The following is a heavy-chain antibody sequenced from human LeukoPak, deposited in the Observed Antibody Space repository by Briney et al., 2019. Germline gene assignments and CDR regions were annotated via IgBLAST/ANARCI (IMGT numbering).Heavy chain of an antibody. D-gene: IGHD3-10*01. CDR3: TSSAAITMVRGD. V-gene: IGHV3-49*04. Sequence: GGSLRLSCTTSGFTFGDYSMTWVRQAPGKGLEWVGFIRSKAYGGTTEDAAAVKGRVTISRDDSKSIAYLQMNSLKTEDTAVYYCTSSAAITMVRGDWGQGTLVTVSS. CDR1: GFTFGDYS. J-gene: IGHJ4*02. CDR2: IRSKAYGGTT.